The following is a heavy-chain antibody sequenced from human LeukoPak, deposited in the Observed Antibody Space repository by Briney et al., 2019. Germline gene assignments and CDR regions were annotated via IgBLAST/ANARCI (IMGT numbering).Heavy chain of an antibody. CDR3: ARLETGGKIVVGIDY. V-gene: IGHV4-39*07. J-gene: IGHJ4*02. CDR2: IYFSGNT. CDR1: GASISSSNYY. Sequence: SETLSLTCVVSGASISSSNYYWGWIRQPPGKGLEWIGSIYFSGNTYYNSSLKSRVSISVDTSNKEFSLRLSSVTAADTAVYYCARLETGGKIVVGIDYWGQGTLVTVSS. D-gene: IGHD3-22*01.